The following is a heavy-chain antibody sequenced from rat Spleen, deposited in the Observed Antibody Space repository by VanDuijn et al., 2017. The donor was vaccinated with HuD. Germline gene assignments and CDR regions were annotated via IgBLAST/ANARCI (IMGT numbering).Heavy chain of an antibody. D-gene: IGHD1-12*01. J-gene: IGHJ2*01. CDR2: IWTGGTT. CDR3: VRANRESYAHFDY. CDR1: GFSLTSYG. Sequence: QVQLRESGPGLVQPSQTLSLTCSVSGFSLTSYGVSWVRQSPGKGLEWMGVIWTGGTTAYHSSFNSRLSVSRDISKSQVFLRMNSLQTEDTATYYCVRANRESYAHFDYWGQGVVVTVSS. V-gene: IGHV2-30*01.